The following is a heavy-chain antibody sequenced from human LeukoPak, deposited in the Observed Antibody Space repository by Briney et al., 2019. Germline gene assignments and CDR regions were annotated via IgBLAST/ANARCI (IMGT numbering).Heavy chain of an antibody. V-gene: IGHV1-58*01. D-gene: IGHD1-26*01. J-gene: IGHJ4*03. CDR3: AADVLVGATHFDY. Sequence: VASVKVSCKASGFTFTSSAVQWVRQARGQRLEWIGWIVVGSGNTNYAQKFQERVTITRDMSTSTAYMELSSLRSEDTAVYYCAADVLVGATHFDYWGQGTMVTVSS. CDR1: GFTFTSSA. CDR2: IVVGSGNT.